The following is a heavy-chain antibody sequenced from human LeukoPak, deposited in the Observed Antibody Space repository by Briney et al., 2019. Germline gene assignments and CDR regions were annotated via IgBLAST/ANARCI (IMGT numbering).Heavy chain of an antibody. J-gene: IGHJ4*02. V-gene: IGHV1-46*01. CDR3: ARGLLGTRGVDY. CDR1: GYTFTSYY. D-gene: IGHD2-8*02. CDR2: INPSGGST. Sequence: ASVKVSCKASGYTFTSYYMHWVRQAPGQGLEWMGIINPSGGSTSYAQKFQGRVTMTRDTSISTAYMELSRLTSDDTAVYYCARGLLGTRGVDYWGQGTLVTVSS.